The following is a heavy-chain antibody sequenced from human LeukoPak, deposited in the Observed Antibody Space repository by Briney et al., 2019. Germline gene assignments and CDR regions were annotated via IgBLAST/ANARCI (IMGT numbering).Heavy chain of an antibody. J-gene: IGHJ6*04. D-gene: IGHD5-12*01. Sequence: ASVKVSCKASGYTFTGYYMHWVRQAPGQGLEWMGWINPNSGGTNYAQKFQGRVAMTRDTSISTAYMELSRLRSDDTAVYYCARDDIVATFGVDVWGKGTTVTVSS. CDR1: GYTFTGYY. V-gene: IGHV1-2*02. CDR2: INPNSGGT. CDR3: ARDDIVATFGVDV.